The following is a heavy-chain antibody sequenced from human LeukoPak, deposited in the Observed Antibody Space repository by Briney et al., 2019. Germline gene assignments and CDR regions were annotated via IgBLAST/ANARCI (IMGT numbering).Heavy chain of an antibody. J-gene: IGHJ4*02. CDR1: GGSFSGYY. D-gene: IGHD4-23*01. V-gene: IGHV4-34*01. Sequence: SETLSLTCAVYGGSFSGYYWSWIRQPPGKGLEWIGSIYYSGSTYYNPSLKSRVTISVDTSKNQFSLKPSSVTAADTAVYYCATRTPWSDYWGQGTLVTVSS. CDR3: ATRTPWSDY. CDR2: IYYSGST.